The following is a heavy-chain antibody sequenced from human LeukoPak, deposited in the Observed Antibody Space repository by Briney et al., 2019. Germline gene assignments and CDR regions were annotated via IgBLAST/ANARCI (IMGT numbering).Heavy chain of an antibody. Sequence: ASVKVSCKASGYTFTGYYIHWVRQAPGQGPEWMGWINPNNGVTNYAQKFQGRVTMTRDTSISTAYMELSRLRSDDTAVYYCARDLYTIFGVLIQVFDIWGQGTMVTVSS. D-gene: IGHD3-3*01. CDR2: INPNNGVT. CDR1: GYTFTGYY. CDR3: ARDLYTIFGVLIQVFDI. J-gene: IGHJ3*02. V-gene: IGHV1-2*02.